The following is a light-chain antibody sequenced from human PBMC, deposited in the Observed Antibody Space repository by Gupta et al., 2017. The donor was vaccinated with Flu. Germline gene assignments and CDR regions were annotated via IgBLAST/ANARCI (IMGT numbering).Light chain of an antibody. CDR2: DDS. J-gene: IGLJ2*01. CDR1: NIGSKS. V-gene: IGLV3-21*02. Sequence: SHVLTQPPSVSVAHRPTARITCGGNNIGSKSVHRYQQKPGQAPVLVVYDDSDRPSGIPERFSGSNSGNTATLTISRVEAGDEADYYCQVWDSSSDHCVVFGGGTKLTVL. CDR3: QVWDSSSDHCVV.